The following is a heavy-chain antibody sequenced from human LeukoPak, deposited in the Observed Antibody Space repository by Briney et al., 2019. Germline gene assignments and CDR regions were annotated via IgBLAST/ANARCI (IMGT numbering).Heavy chain of an antibody. J-gene: IGHJ4*02. CDR3: ARESEYYYGSGSYPLDY. CDR1: GGTFSSYA. CDR2: IIPIFGTA. V-gene: IGHV1-69*13. Sequence: ASVKVSCKASGGTFSSYAISWVRQAPGQGLEWMGGIIPIFGTANYAQKFQGRVTITADESTSTAYMELSSLRSEGTAVYYCARESEYYYGSGSYPLDYWGQGTLVTVSS. D-gene: IGHD3-10*01.